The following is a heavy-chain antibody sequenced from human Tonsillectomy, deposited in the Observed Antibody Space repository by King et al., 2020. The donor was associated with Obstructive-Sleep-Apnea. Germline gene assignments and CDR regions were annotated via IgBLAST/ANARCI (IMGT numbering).Heavy chain of an antibody. CDR1: GLTLSDTW. V-gene: IGHV3-15*01. D-gene: IGHD3-22*01. CDR2: IKSQPDGGAT. Sequence: VQLVESGGGFVEPGGSLRLSCAAYGLTLSDTWMRWVRQAPGKGLEGVGRIKSQPDGGATGYAAPVTGRFTISRDDSRNTIYLHMGRLKTEDKAVYYCTTDQGYSRGFYPFDYWGQGVLVTVSS. J-gene: IGHJ4*02. CDR3: TTDQGYSRGFYPFDY.